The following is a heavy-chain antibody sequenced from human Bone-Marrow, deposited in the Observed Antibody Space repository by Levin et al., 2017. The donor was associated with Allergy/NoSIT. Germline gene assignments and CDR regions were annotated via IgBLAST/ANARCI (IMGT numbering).Heavy chain of an antibody. CDR1: GGSISSGDYY. D-gene: IGHD3-22*01. CDR2: IYYSGST. J-gene: IGHJ4*02. Sequence: LRLSCTVSGGSISSGDYYWSWIRQPPGKGLEWIGYIYYSGSTYYNPSLKSRATISVDTSKNQFSLKLSSVTAADTAVYYCARSDSSASYYVYWGQGTLVSVSS. V-gene: IGHV4-30-4*01. CDR3: ARSDSSASYYVY.